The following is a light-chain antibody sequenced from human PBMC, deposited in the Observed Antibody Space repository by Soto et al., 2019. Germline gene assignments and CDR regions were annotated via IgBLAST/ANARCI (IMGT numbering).Light chain of an antibody. J-gene: IGLJ2*01. CDR1: NNDVGGFNF. CDR3: SSYTSRSTVI. Sequence: QSALTQPASVSGSPGQSITISCTGTNNDVGGFNFVSWYQQRPGNVPKLLIYDVDDRPSGVSNRVSGSRSANTASLTISGLQAEGEADYYCSSYTSRSTVIFGGGTKLTVL. CDR2: DVD. V-gene: IGLV2-14*01.